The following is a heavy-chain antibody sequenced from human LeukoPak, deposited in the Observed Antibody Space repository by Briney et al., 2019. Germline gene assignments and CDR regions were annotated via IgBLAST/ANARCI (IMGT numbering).Heavy chain of an antibody. CDR3: ARLRFLEWFDAFDI. Sequence: AETLSLTCTVSGGSIGSYYWSWIRQPPGKGLEWIGYIYYSGSTNYNPSLKSRVTISVDTSKNQFSLKLSSVTAADTAVYYCARLRFLEWFDAFDIWGQGTMVTVSS. CDR1: GGSIGSYY. J-gene: IGHJ3*02. D-gene: IGHD3-3*01. V-gene: IGHV4-59*01. CDR2: IYYSGST.